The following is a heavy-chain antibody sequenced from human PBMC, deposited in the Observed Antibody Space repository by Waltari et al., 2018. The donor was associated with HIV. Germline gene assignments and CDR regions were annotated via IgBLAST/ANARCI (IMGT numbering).Heavy chain of an antibody. J-gene: IGHJ4*02. D-gene: IGHD2-15*01. Sequence: EVHLLESGGGSLQVGGSLQLACTASGFTISAYALPWVRQVPGKGLEWVASISASGDNTYYGTSVKGRITIYRDNAENTLSLQIDSLRADDTAVYYCAKVPRSGPHSGVGHFDFWGQGTRVIVSS. CDR1: GFTISAYA. CDR3: AKVPRSGPHSGVGHFDF. V-gene: IGHV3-23*01. CDR2: ISASGDNT.